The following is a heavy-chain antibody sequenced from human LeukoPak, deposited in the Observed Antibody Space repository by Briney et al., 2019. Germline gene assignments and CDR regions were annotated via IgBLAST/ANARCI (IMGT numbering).Heavy chain of an antibody. Sequence: ASVKVSCKASGYTFTSYAMNWVRQAPGQGLEWMGWINTNTGNPTYAQGFTGRFVFSLDTSVSTAYLQISSLKAEDTAVYYCARKGYGSGSYSNWFDPWGQGALVTVSS. CDR2: INTNTGNP. CDR3: ARKGYGSGSYSNWFDP. V-gene: IGHV7-4-1*02. CDR1: GYTFTSYA. J-gene: IGHJ5*02. D-gene: IGHD3-10*01.